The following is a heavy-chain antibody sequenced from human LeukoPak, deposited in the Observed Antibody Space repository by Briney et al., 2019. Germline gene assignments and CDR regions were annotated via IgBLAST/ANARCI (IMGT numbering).Heavy chain of an antibody. Sequence: SETLSLTCTVSGGSISSTSSYWGWIRQPPGKGLEWIANIYYSGSTYYNSSLKSRVTISVETSKNQFSLNLISVTAADTAVYYCARSPQGTATTANWLDPWGQGTLVTVSS. CDR2: IYYSGST. CDR3: ARSPQGTATTANWLDP. J-gene: IGHJ5*02. D-gene: IGHD4-17*01. CDR1: GGSISSTSSY. V-gene: IGHV4-39*07.